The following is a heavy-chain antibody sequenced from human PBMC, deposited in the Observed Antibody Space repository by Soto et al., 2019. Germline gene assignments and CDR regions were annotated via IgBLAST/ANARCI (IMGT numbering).Heavy chain of an antibody. CDR3: AGDIVAVNCFDY. CDR2: IIPIFGTA. Sequence: ASVKVSCKASGGTFSSYAISWVRQAPGQGLEWMGGIIPIFGTANYAQKFQGRVTITADESTSTAYMELSSLRSEDTAVYYCAGDIVAVNCFDYWGQGTLVTVFS. D-gene: IGHD2-15*01. CDR1: GGTFSSYA. J-gene: IGHJ4*02. V-gene: IGHV1-69*13.